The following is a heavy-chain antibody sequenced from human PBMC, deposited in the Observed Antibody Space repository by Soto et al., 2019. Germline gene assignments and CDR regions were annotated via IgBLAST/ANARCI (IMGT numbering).Heavy chain of an antibody. CDR1: GGSFSGYY. V-gene: IGHV4-34*01. CDR2: INHSGST. Sequence: NPSETLSLTCAVYGGSFSGYYWSWIRQPPGKGLEWIGEINHSGSTNYNPSLKSRVTISVDTSKNQFSLKLSSVTAADTAVYYCARGRSAKYYYYYYYMDVWGKGTKVTVSS. CDR3: ARGRSAKYYYYYYYMDV. J-gene: IGHJ6*03. D-gene: IGHD2-2*01.